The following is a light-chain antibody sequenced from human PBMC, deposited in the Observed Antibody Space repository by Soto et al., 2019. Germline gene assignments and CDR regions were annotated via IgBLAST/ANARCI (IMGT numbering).Light chain of an antibody. CDR2: GAS. Sequence: EIVLTQSPGTLSLSPGERATLSCRASQSVSKNYLAWYQQKPGQAPRLLIYGASSRATGIPDRFSGSGSGTDFTLTISRLEPEDFAVYYCQQYGRSPTTFGQGTKVDI. CDR1: QSVSKNY. V-gene: IGKV3-20*01. CDR3: QQYGRSPTT. J-gene: IGKJ1*01.